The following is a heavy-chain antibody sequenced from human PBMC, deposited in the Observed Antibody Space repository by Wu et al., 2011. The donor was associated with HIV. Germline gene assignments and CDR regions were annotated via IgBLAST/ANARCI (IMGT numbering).Heavy chain of an antibody. Sequence: QVQLVQSGAEVKKPGSSVKVSCKASGGDFRSYPISWLRQAPGQGLEWMGGIIPIFGTANYAQKFQGRVTITTDESTSTAYMELSSLRSEDTAVYYCAIERGYSGSYFDYWGQGTLVTVSS. CDR1: GGDFRSYP. D-gene: IGHD1-26*01. CDR2: IIPIFGTA. V-gene: IGHV1-69*05. CDR3: AIERGYSGSYFDY. J-gene: IGHJ4*02.